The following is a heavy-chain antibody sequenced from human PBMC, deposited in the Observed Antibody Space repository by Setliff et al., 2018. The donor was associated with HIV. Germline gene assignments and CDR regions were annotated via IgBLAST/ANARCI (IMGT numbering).Heavy chain of an antibody. V-gene: IGHV1-46*01. CDR3: ASDAVSGYDWKWFDS. CDR2: LNPSGDST. CDR1: GYTFTSYY. J-gene: IGHJ5*01. D-gene: IGHD5-12*01. Sequence: ASVKVSCKASGYTFTSYYVHWVRQAPGQGLEWMGILNPSGDSTAYAQKFQGRVTMTRDTSTSTVYMELRSLRSDDTAFYYCASDAVSGYDWKWFDSWGQGTLVTVS.